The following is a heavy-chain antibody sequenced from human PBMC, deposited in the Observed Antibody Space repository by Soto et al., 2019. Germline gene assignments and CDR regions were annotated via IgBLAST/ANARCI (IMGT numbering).Heavy chain of an antibody. Sequence: SETLSLTCTVSGGSISSYYWSWIRQPPGKGLEWIGYIYYSGSTNYNPSLKSRVTISVDTSKNQFSLKLSSVTAADTAVYYCARDLSSSEYYYGMDVWGQGTTVTVSS. CDR1: GGSISSYY. D-gene: IGHD6-13*01. CDR2: IYYSGST. J-gene: IGHJ6*02. V-gene: IGHV4-59*01. CDR3: ARDLSSSEYYYGMDV.